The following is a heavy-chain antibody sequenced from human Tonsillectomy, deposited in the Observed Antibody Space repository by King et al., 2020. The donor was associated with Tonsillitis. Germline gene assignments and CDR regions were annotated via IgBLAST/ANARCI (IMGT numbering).Heavy chain of an antibody. CDR2: IYTSGST. CDR1: GGSINNYF. V-gene: IGHV4-4*07. D-gene: IGHD2-21*02. J-gene: IGHJ2*01. Sequence: VQLQESGPGLVKPSETLSLTRTVSGGSINNYFWSWIRQPAGKGLEWIGRIYTSGSTNYNPSLKSRVTMSVDMSKNQFSLKLSSVTAADTAVYYCARARGIYCGGDCYSHWYFDLWGRGTLVTVSS. CDR3: ARARGIYCGGDCYSHWYFDL.